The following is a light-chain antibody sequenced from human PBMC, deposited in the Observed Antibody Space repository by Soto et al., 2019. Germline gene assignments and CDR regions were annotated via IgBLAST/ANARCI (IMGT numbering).Light chain of an antibody. CDR2: DNN. CDR3: GPWDSSLSAVV. J-gene: IGLJ2*01. CDR1: SSNIGNNY. Sequence: QSVLTQPPSVSAAPGQKVTISCSGSSSNIGNNYVSWYQQLPGTAPKLLIYDNNKRTSGIPDRFSGSKSGTSATLGITGLQTGDEADYYCGPWDSSLSAVVFGGGTKLTVL. V-gene: IGLV1-51*01.